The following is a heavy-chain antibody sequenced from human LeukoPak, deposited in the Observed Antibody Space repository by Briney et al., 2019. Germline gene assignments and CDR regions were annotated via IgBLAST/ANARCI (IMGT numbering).Heavy chain of an antibody. J-gene: IGHJ3*02. CDR3: ARSQGRYCSGGSCYKAFDI. CDR2: INHSGST. Sequence: SETLSLTCAVYGGSFSGYYWSWIRQPPGKGLEWIGEINHSGSTNYNPSLKSRVTISVDTSKNQFSLKLSSVTAADTAVYYCARSQGRYCSGGSCYKAFDIWGQGTMATVSS. D-gene: IGHD2-15*01. V-gene: IGHV4-34*01. CDR1: GGSFSGYY.